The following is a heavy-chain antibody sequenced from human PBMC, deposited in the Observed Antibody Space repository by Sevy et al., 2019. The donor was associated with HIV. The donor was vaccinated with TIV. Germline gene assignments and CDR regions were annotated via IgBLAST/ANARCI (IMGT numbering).Heavy chain of an antibody. D-gene: IGHD1-26*01. V-gene: IGHV4-59*08. CDR1: GGSITSLY. CDR2: IYYNGHI. Sequence: TLSLTCTVSGGSITSLYWNWIRQPPGKGREWIANIYYNGHINYNPSLKSRVTLSLNTSKNQFSLRLGLVTAADTAMYYCAGENAWGRGYSWGQGTLVTVSS. CDR3: AGENAWGRGYS. J-gene: IGHJ4*02.